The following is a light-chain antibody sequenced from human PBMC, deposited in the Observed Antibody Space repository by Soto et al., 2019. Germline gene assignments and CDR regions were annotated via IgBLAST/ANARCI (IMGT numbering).Light chain of an antibody. Sequence: EIVLTQSPGTLSLSPGERATLSCRASQSVSSSYLAWXQQXXGXXXRXXXXGXXSRATGIPDRFSGSGSGTDFTLTISRLEPEDFAVYYCQQYGSSPWTFGQGTKGEI. J-gene: IGKJ1*01. CDR3: QQYGSSPWT. CDR1: QSVSSSY. CDR2: GXX. V-gene: IGKV3-20*01.